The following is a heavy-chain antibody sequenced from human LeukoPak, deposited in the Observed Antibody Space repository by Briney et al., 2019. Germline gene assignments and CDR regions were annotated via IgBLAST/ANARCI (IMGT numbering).Heavy chain of an antibody. Sequence: GESLKISCKGSGYSFTSYWISWVRRMPGKGLEWMGRIDPSDSYTNYSPSFQGHVIISADKSISTAYLQWSSLKASDTAMYYCARHAAGGTVTTEDYWGQGTLVTVSS. J-gene: IGHJ4*02. CDR3: ARHAAGGTVTTEDY. CDR1: GYSFTSYW. V-gene: IGHV5-10-1*01. CDR2: IDPSDSYT. D-gene: IGHD4-17*01.